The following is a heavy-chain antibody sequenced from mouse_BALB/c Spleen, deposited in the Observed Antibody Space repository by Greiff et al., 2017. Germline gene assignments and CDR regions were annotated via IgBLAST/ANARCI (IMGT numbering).Heavy chain of an antibody. V-gene: IGHV1S81*02. CDR3: ARWGYY. Sequence: VQLQQPGAELVKPGASVKLSCKASGYTFTSYWMHWVKQRPGQGLEWIGEINPSNGRTNYNEKFKSKATLTVDKSSSTAYMQLSSLTSEDSAVYYCARWGYYWGQGTTLTVSS. CDR2: INPSNGRT. CDR1: GYTFTSYW. J-gene: IGHJ2*01.